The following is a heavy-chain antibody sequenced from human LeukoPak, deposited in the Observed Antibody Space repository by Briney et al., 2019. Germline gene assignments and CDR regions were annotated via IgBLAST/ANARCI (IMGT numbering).Heavy chain of an antibody. CDR1: GGSFSGYY. V-gene: IGHV4-34*01. CDR2: VNHSGST. Sequence: SETLSLTCAVYGGSFSGYYWSWIRQPPGKGLEWIGEVNHSGSTNYNPSLKSRVTISVDTSKNQFSLKLSSVTAADTAVYYSASGSFTMVRGVIIPPRYYYYYGMDVWGQGTTVTVSS. CDR3: ASGSFTMVRGVIIPPRYYYYYGMDV. D-gene: IGHD3-10*01. J-gene: IGHJ6*02.